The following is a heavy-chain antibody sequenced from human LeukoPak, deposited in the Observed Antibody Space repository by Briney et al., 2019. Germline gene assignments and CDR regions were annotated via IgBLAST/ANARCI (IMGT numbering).Heavy chain of an antibody. D-gene: IGHD6-19*01. CDR3: ARQDSSGWYVEGAFDI. J-gene: IGHJ3*02. CDR2: IYPGDSDT. Sequence: GESLEISCKGSGYSFTSYLIGWVRDMPGEGLGWMGIIYPGDSDTRYSPSFQGQVTISADKSINTAYLQWSSLKASDTAMYYCARQDSSGWYVEGAFDIWGQGTMVTVSS. CDR1: GYSFTSYL. V-gene: IGHV5-51*01.